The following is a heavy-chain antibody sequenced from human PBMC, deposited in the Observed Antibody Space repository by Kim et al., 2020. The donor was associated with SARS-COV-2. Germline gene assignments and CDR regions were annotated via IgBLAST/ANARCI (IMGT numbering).Heavy chain of an antibody. V-gene: IGHV4-4*02. J-gene: IGHJ5*02. D-gene: IGHD4-17*01. CDR3: ARTVSYGDYWFDP. Sequence: NPSLKSGVTIAVDKAKNQFSRKLSSVTAADTAVYYCARTVSYGDYWFDPWGQGTLVTVSS.